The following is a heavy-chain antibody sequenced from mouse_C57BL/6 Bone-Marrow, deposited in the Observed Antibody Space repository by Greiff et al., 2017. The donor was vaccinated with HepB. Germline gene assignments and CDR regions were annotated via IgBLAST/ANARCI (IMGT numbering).Heavy chain of an antibody. V-gene: IGHV1-54*01. D-gene: IGHD1-1*01. J-gene: IGHJ1*03. CDR3: ARSGTTVVASGNFDV. Sequence: VQLVESGAELVRPGTSVKVSCKASGYAFTNYLIEWVKQRPGQGLEWIGVINPGSGGTNYNEKFKGKATLTADKSSSTAYMQLSSLTSEDSAVYFCARSGTTVVASGNFDVWGTGTTVTVSS. CDR2: INPGSGGT. CDR1: GYAFTNYL.